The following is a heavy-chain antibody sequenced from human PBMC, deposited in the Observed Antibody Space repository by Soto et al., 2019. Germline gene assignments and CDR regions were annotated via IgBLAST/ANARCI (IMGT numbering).Heavy chain of an antibody. J-gene: IGHJ5*02. V-gene: IGHV4-31*01. D-gene: IGHD2-2*01. CDR1: GGSISSGGYY. CDR3: ARDHGCSSTSCYHPLTWFDP. Sequence: QVQLQESGPGLVKPSQTLSLTCTVSGGSISSGGYYWSWIRQHPGKGLEWIVYIYYSGSTYCNPSLKSHVTISVYKSKNQFSLKLSSVTAADTAVYYCARDHGCSSTSCYHPLTWFDPWGQGTLVTVSS. CDR2: IYYSGST.